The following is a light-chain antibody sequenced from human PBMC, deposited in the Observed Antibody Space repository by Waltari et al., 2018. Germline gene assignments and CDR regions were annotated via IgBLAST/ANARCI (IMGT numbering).Light chain of an antibody. Sequence: EIVLTQSPGTLSLSPGERATLSCRASQSVSNNYLAWYQQKPGQPPRLLIYGASTRATGIPDRFRGSGSGTDFTLTISRLEPEDFAVFYCQQYSTSPEAFGGGTKVEIK. CDR3: QQYSTSPEA. CDR1: QSVSNNY. V-gene: IGKV3-20*01. CDR2: GAS. J-gene: IGKJ4*01.